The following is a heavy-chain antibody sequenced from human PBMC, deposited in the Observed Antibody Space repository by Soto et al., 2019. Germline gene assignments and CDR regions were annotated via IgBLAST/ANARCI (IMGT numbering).Heavy chain of an antibody. CDR3: ARLRDEYDFWSGYNDIFDY. Sequence: PSDTLSLTCAVSGSSMRSGFYWGCIRQLPAKGLEWIGSIYHSGSTYYNPSLNSRVPISVDTSKNQCSLKLSSVTAADTAVYYCARLRDEYDFWSGYNDIFDYWGQGTLVTVSS. V-gene: IGHV4-38-2*01. CDR1: GSSMRSGFY. J-gene: IGHJ4*02. CDR2: IYHSGST. D-gene: IGHD3-3*01.